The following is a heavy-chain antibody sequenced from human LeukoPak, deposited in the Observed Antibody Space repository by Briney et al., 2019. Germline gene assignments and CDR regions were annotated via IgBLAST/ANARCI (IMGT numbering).Heavy chain of an antibody. CDR3: ARDTVGEMATILVY. CDR1: GFTFSSYA. D-gene: IGHD5-24*01. Sequence: GRSLRLSCAASGFTFSSYAMHWVRQAPGKGLEWVAVISYDGSNKYYADSVKARFTISTDNSTNTLYLQMNSLRAEDTAVYYCARDTVGEMATILVYWGQGTLVTVSS. CDR2: ISYDGSNK. V-gene: IGHV3-30*01. J-gene: IGHJ4*02.